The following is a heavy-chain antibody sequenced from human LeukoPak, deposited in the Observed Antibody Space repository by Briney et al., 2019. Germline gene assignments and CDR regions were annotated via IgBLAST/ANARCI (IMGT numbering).Heavy chain of an antibody. J-gene: IGHJ4*02. V-gene: IGHV4-59*08. CDR2: IYYSGST. CDR3: ARHRLTTTHGFDY. Sequence: SETLSLTYTVSGGSISSYYWSWIRQPPGKGLEWIGYIYYSGSTNYNPSLKSRVTISVDTSKNQFSLKLSSVTAADTAVYYCARHRLTTTHGFDYWGQGTLVTVSS. D-gene: IGHD1-14*01. CDR1: GGSISSYY.